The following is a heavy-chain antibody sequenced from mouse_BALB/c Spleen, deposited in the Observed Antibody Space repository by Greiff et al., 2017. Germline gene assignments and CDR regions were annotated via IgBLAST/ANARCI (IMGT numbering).Heavy chain of an antibody. D-gene: IGHD2-14*01. CDR2: ISNGGGST. CDR3: ARQGEVRAWFAY. CDR1: GFTFSSYT. J-gene: IGHJ3*01. V-gene: IGHV5-12-2*01. Sequence: DVQLVESGGGLVQPGGSLKLSCAASGFTFSSYTMSWVRQTPEKRLEWVAYISNGGGSTYYPDTVKGRFTISRDNAKNTLYLQMSSLKSEDTAMYYCARQGEVRAWFAYWGQGTLVTVSA.